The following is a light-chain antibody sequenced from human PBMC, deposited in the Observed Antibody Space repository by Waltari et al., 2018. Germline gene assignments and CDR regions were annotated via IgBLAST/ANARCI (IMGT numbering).Light chain of an antibody. CDR3: QQYDSYEYT. CDR2: RAS. CDR1: QSITNW. V-gene: IGKV1-5*03. J-gene: IGKJ2*01. Sequence: IQITQSPSTLSASVGDRVTITCRPSQSITNWLAWYQQRPGQAPKLLIFRASLLERGVPSRFSGSGHGTEFTLTISGLQPDDFGTYYCQQYDSYEYTFGQGTYLDIK.